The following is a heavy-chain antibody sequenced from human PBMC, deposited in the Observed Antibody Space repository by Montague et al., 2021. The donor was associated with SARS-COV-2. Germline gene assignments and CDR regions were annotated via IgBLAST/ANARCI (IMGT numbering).Heavy chain of an antibody. D-gene: IGHD2-2*02. J-gene: IGHJ6*02. Sequence: SLRLSCAASRFTFSSYGMSWVRQAPGKGLEWVSSITNSGDSTYYADSVKGRFTISRGNSKYTLYLQMSSLRAEDTAVYYCARHGYCSSTTCYIVYYGTDVWGQGTTVTVSS. CDR3: ARHGYCSSTTCYIVYYGTDV. CDR2: ITNSGDST. CDR1: RFTFSSYG. V-gene: IGHV3-23*01.